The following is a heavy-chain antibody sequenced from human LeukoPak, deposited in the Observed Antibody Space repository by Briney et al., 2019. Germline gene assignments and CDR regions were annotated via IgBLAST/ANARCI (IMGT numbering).Heavy chain of an antibody. Sequence: ASVMVSCKASGYTFTSYGISWVRQAPGQGLEWMGWISAYNGNTNYAQKLQGRVTMTTDTSTSTAYMELRSLRSDDTAVYYCARDLAVAGKLDYWGQGTLVTVSS. V-gene: IGHV1-18*01. CDR1: GYTFTSYG. D-gene: IGHD6-19*01. J-gene: IGHJ4*02. CDR2: ISAYNGNT. CDR3: ARDLAVAGKLDY.